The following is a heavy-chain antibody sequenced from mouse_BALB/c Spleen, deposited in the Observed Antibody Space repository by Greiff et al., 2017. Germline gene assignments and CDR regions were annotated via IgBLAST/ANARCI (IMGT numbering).Heavy chain of an antibody. D-gene: IGHD1-1*01. CDR3: ARFLRYAMDY. V-gene: IGHV3-2*02. CDR2: ISYSGST. CDR1: GYSITSDYA. Sequence: EVKVEESGPGLVKPSQSLSLTCTVTGYSITSDYAWNWIRQFPGNKLEWMGYISYSGSTSYNPSLKSRISITRDTSKNQFFLQLNSVTTEDTATYYCARFLRYAMDYWGQGTSVTVSS. J-gene: IGHJ4*01.